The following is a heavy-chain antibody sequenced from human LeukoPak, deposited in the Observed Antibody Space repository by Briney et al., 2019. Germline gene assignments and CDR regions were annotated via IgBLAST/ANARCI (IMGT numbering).Heavy chain of an antibody. D-gene: IGHD3-22*01. CDR3: AREWFYDSSGYYVY. Sequence: GGSLRLSCAASVFTFSNAWMTWVRQAPGKGLEWVSYISSSSSPIYYADSVKGRFTISRDNAKNSLYLQRNSLRDEDTAVYYCAREWFYDSSGYYVYWGQGTLVPVCS. J-gene: IGHJ4*02. CDR2: ISSSSSPI. CDR1: VFTFSNAW. V-gene: IGHV3-48*02.